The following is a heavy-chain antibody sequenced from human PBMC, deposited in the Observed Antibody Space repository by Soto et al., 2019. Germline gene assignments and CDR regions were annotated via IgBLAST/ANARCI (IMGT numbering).Heavy chain of an antibody. CDR2: ITPVFGTA. CDR1: ADTFNSYS. D-gene: IGHD4-17*01. V-gene: IGHV1-69*01. J-gene: IGHJ5*02. CDR3: ARSLEGTTVTNWFDP. Sequence: QVQLVQSGAEVKKPGSSVKVSCKASADTFNSYSLSWFRQAPGQRLEWMGGITPVFGTADYAQSFEDRLTITADDSTSTVYMELSSLRSDDTAVYYRARSLEGTTVTNWFDPWGQGALVTVSS.